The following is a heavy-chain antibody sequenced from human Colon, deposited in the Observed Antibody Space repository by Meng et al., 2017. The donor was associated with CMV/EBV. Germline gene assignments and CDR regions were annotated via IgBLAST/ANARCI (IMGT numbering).Heavy chain of an antibody. D-gene: IGHD2-2*01. J-gene: IGHJ4*02. CDR2: IKGKTDGGTT. CDR1: GFTFSNAW. V-gene: IGHV3-15*01. CDR3: TTPDIVVVPAASFDY. Sequence: GESLKISCAASGFTFSNAWMSWVRQAPGKGLEWVGRIKGKTDGGTTDYAAPVKCRFTISRDDSTNTLYLKMNSLKTEDTAVYYCTTPDIVVVPAASFDYWGQGTLVTVSS.